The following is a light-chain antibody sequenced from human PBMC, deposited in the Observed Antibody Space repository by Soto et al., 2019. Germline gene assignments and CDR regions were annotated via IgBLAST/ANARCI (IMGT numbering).Light chain of an antibody. CDR1: SSNIGSNP. CDR3: AAWDDSLNGYV. Sequence: QSVLTQPPSASGNPGQRVTISCSGSSSNIGSNPVNWYQQLPGTAPKVLVYTNSPRPSGVPDRFSGSKSGTSASLAISGLQSEDEADYYCAAWDDSLNGYVFGTGTKLTVL. V-gene: IGLV1-44*01. CDR2: TNS. J-gene: IGLJ1*01.